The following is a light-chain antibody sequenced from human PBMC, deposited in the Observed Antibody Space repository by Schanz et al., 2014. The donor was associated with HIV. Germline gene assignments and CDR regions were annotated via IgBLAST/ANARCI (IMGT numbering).Light chain of an antibody. CDR1: SSNIGAGYD. J-gene: IGLJ2*01. V-gene: IGLV1-40*01. CDR2: KND. CDR3: ATWDISLNGPV. Sequence: QSVLTQPPSLSGAPGQRVSLSCNGSSSNIGAGYDVHWYQHFPGTAPRLLIHKNDQRPSGVPDRFSGSKSGTSASLVISGLQSEDEADYYCATWDISLNGPVFGGGTKLTVL.